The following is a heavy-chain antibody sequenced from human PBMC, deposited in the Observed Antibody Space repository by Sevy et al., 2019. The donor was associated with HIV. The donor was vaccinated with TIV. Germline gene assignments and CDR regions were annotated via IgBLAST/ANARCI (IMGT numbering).Heavy chain of an antibody. J-gene: IGHJ4*02. CDR1: GFTFSSYA. Sequence: GGYLRLSCAASGFTFSSYAMHWVRQAPGKGLEWVAVISYDGSNKYSADSVKGRFTISRDISKNTLYLLMNSLRAEDTAVYYCAREGGEIAARAHQLPFDYWGQGTLVTVSS. CDR3: AREGGEIAARAHQLPFDY. V-gene: IGHV3-30-3*01. D-gene: IGHD6-6*01. CDR2: ISYDGSNK.